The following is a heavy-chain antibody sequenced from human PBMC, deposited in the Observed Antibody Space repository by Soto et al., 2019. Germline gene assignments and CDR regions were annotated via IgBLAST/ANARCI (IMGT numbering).Heavy chain of an antibody. CDR1: GGTFSSYT. V-gene: IGHV1-69*02. CDR3: AGDAAGYSSGWYVKFDY. Sequence: SVKVSCRASGGTFSSYTISWVRQAPGQGLEWMGRIIPILGIANYAQKFQGRVTITADKSTSTAYMELSSLRSEDTAVYYCAGDAAGYSSGWYVKFDYWGQGTLVTVSS. D-gene: IGHD6-19*01. J-gene: IGHJ4*02. CDR2: IIPILGIA.